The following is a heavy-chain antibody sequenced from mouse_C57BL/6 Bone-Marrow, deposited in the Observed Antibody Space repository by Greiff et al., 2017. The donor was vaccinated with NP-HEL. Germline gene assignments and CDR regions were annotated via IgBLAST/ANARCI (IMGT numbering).Heavy chain of an antibody. CDR2: IWSGGST. Sequence: QVQLQQSGPGLVQPSGFSLTSYGVHWVRQSPGKGLEWLGVIWSGGSTDYNAAFISRLSISKDNSKSQVFFKMNSLQADDTAIYYCARNVYYSKFFYYFDYWGQGTTLTVSS. J-gene: IGHJ2*01. CDR1: GFSLTSYG. V-gene: IGHV2-2*01. CDR3: ARNVYYSKFFYYFDY. D-gene: IGHD2-5*01.